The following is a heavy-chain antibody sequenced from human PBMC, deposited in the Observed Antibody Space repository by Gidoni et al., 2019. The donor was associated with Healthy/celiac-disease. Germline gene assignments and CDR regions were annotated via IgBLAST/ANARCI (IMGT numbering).Heavy chain of an antibody. V-gene: IGHV3-21*01. CDR1: GFTFSSYS. D-gene: IGHD4-4*01. J-gene: IGHJ6*02. CDR2: ISSSSSYI. CDR3: ASLQYPPPSTSNYYGMDV. Sequence: EVQLVESGGGLVKPGGSLRLSCAASGFTFSSYSMNWARQAPGKGLGWVSSISSSSSYIYYADSVKGRFTISRDNAKNSLYLQMNSLRAEDTAVYYCASLQYPPPSTSNYYGMDVWGQGTTVTVSS.